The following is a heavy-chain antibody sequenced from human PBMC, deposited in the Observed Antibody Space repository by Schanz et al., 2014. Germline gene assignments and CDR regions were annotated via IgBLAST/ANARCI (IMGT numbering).Heavy chain of an antibody. CDR2: ISDSGDTA. V-gene: IGHV3-23*01. CDR3: AKSLESCPGGRCSRGYFDY. D-gene: IGHD2-8*02. J-gene: IGHJ4*02. Sequence: DVQFLESGGGLVQPGGSLRLSCAASGFTFTNYAMSWVRQAPGKGLEWVSLISDSGDTAYYADSVKGRFTISRDNFKGALYLQMSSLRAEDTAVYYCAKSLESCPGGRCSRGYFDYWGQGTLVTVSS. CDR1: GFTFTNYA.